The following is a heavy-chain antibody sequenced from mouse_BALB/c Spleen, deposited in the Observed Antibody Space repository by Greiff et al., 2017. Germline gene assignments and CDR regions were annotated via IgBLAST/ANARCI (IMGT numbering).Heavy chain of an antibody. CDR3: ARRGRVGPYYFDY. Sequence: EVKLMESGPGLVKPSQSLSLTCTVTGYSITSDYAWNWIRQFPGNKLEWMGYISYSGSTSYNPSLKSRISITRDTSKNQFFLQLNSVTTEDTATYYCARRGRVGPYYFDYWGQGTTLTVSS. CDR2: ISYSGST. D-gene: IGHD1-1*02. J-gene: IGHJ2*01. V-gene: IGHV3-2*02. CDR1: GYSITSDYA.